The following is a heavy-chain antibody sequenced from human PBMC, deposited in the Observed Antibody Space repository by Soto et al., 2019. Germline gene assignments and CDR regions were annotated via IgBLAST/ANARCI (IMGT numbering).Heavy chain of an antibody. CDR1: GYAFTGYY. D-gene: IGHD3-9*01. J-gene: IGHJ6*02. CDR3: ARHRSQAISGGMHF. Sequence: ASVKVSSMSSGYAFTGYYIHWVREAPGQGVGWLGWINPQTGGTSYAQKFQGRVTLSRDTSINTAYLELSRLRFDDAAVYFCARHRSQAISGGMHFSRQGTTLTVSS. V-gene: IGHV1-2*02. CDR2: INPQTGGT.